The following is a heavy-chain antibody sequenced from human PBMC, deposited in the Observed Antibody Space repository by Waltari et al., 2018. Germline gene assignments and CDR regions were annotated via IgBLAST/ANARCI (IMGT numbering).Heavy chain of an antibody. J-gene: IGHJ4*02. Sequence: EVQLLESGGGLVQPGGSLRLSCAASGFPFRSSSMHWVRQAPGKGLEDVSAISSNGGSTYYENSVKGRFTISRDNSKNTLYLQMGSLRAEDMAVYYCARAGEDLGDDYWGQGTLVTVSS. V-gene: IGHV3-64*01. CDR2: ISSNGGST. D-gene: IGHD3-16*01. CDR1: GFPFRSSS. CDR3: ARAGEDLGDDY.